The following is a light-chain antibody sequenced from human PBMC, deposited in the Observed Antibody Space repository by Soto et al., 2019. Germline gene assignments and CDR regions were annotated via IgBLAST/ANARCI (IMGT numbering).Light chain of an antibody. V-gene: IGKV1-39*01. J-gene: IGKJ2*01. CDR3: RQSYTNPYI. CDR2: AAS. Sequence: DIQMTQSPSSLSASVGDRVTITCRASQSISSYLNWYQQKPGKAPRLLIYAASSLQSGVSSRFSGSGSGTDFTLTISSLQPEDFAIYYCRQSYTNPYIFGQGTKLEIK. CDR1: QSISSY.